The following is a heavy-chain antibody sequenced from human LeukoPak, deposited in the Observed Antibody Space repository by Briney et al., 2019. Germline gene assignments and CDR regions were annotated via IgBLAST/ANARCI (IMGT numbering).Heavy chain of an antibody. V-gene: IGHV4-39*02. CDR1: GGSISSSSYY. Sequence: PSETLSLTCTFSGGSISSSSYYWGWIRQPPGKGLEWIGSIFYSGNTYYSASLKSRVTISVDTSKNHFSLKLSSVTSADTAVYYCARRSSGGGLFDYWGQGTLVTVSS. D-gene: IGHD3-22*01. CDR2: IFYSGNT. J-gene: IGHJ4*02. CDR3: ARRSSGGGLFDY.